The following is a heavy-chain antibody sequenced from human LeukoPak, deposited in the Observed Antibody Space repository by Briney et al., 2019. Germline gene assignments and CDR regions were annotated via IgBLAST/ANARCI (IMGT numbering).Heavy chain of an antibody. CDR1: GFNFNTYW. V-gene: IGHV3-7*03. Sequence: GGSLRLSCAASGFNFNTYWMSWVRQAPGKGLEWVANIKQDGSEKLYGDSMKGRFTISRDNSKNSLYLQMNSLRTEDTALYYCAKDLRRGYSYGFFDYWGQGTLVTVSS. CDR2: IKQDGSEK. D-gene: IGHD5-18*01. J-gene: IGHJ4*02. CDR3: AKDLRRGYSYGFFDY.